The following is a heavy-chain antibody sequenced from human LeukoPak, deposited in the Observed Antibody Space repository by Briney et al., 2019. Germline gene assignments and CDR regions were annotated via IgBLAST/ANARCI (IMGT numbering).Heavy chain of an antibody. CDR1: GFSFSSYW. D-gene: IGHD5-18*01. V-gene: IGHV3-7*04. J-gene: IGHJ4*02. CDR2: IKQDGSDK. Sequence: PWGSLRLSCAASGFSFSSYWMSWVRQAPGKGLEWVANIKQDGSDKKYVDSVKGRFTISRDNAKNSLYLQMNSLGADDTAVYYCSRGPLPVTYSYDYWGQGTLATVSS. CDR3: SRGPLPVTYSYDY.